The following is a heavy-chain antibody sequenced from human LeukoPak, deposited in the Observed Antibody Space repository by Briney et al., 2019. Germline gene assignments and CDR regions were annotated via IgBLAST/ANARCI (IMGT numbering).Heavy chain of an antibody. J-gene: IGHJ3*02. CDR3: ARARVLGFGELASKGAFDI. CDR2: IYHSGST. D-gene: IGHD3-10*01. CDR1: GGSISSGGYS. Sequence: PSQTLSLTCAVSGGSISSGGYSWSWIRQPPGKGLEWIGYIYHSGSTYYNPSLKSRVTISVDRSKNQFSLKLSSVTAADTAVYYCARARVLGFGELASKGAFDIWGQGTMVTVSS. V-gene: IGHV4-30-2*01.